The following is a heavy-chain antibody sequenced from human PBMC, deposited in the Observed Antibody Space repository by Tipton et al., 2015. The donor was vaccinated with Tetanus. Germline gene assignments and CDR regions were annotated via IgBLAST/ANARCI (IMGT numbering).Heavy chain of an antibody. J-gene: IGHJ4*02. D-gene: IGHD2-15*01. CDR2: LYADVDVA. CDR3: AKEFQRARIRFFDS. CDR1: GFTLTNYA. V-gene: IGHV3-23*03. Sequence: SLRLSCVASGFTLTNYAMSWVRQAPGKGLEWVSVLYADVDVAYYADSVRGRFIISRDKSENTLYLQMNSLRPEDTAVYYCAKEFQRARIRFFDSWGQGTQVTASS.